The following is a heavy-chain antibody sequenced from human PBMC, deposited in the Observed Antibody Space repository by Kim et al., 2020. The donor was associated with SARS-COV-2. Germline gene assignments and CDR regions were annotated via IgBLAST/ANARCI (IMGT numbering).Heavy chain of an antibody. V-gene: IGHV4-34*01. CDR1: GGSFSGYY. J-gene: IGHJ4*02. Sequence: SETLSLTCAVSGGSFSGYYWSWIRQPPGKGLEWIGEINHSGSTNYNPSLKSRVTISVDTSKNQFSLKLSSVTAADTAVYYCARGRRHIVVGGRQYYFDYWGQGTLVTVSS. D-gene: IGHD2-21*01. CDR3: ARGRRHIVVGGRQYYFDY. CDR2: INHSGST.